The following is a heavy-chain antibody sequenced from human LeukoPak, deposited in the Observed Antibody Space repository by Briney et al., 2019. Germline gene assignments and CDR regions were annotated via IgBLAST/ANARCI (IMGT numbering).Heavy chain of an antibody. CDR1: GFSIKNYW. CDR3: GTTGDRTWFDP. CDR2: VRVDGSEK. D-gene: IGHD7-27*01. Sequence: GGSLRLSCAASGFSIKNYWMTWVRQAPGKGLEWVANVRVDGSEKYYLESVRGRFTISRDNAKNSLYLQMDSLRAEDTAVYYCGTTGDRTWFDPWGQGTLVTVSS. J-gene: IGHJ5*02. V-gene: IGHV3-7*01.